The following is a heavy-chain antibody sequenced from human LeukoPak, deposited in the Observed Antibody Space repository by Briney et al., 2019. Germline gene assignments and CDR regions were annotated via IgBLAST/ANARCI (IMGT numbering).Heavy chain of an antibody. Sequence: SETLSLTCTVSGGSFSSYYWTWIRQPAGKGLEWIGRIYNSGTTDYSPSLESRVTMSLDTSKNRFSLSLSSVTAADTAVYYCARDRLGATGHWRIDVWGRGTLVTVSS. CDR1: GGSFSSYY. J-gene: IGHJ2*01. D-gene: IGHD1-26*01. CDR2: IYNSGTT. CDR3: ARDRLGATGHWRIDV. V-gene: IGHV4-4*07.